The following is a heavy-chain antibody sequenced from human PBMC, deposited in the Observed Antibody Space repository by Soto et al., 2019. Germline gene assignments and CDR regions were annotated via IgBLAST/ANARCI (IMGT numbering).Heavy chain of an antibody. J-gene: IGHJ6*02. CDR2: IYSSGST. CDR1: GDSIDNFY. Sequence: SDTLSLTCTVSGDSIDNFYWSWIRQPPGKGLEWIGYIYSSGSTKYNPSLKSRVTISVDTSKNQFSLKLSSVTAADTAVYFCARDYPYFTVTASGGMDVWGQGTTVTVSS. V-gene: IGHV4-59*01. D-gene: IGHD4-17*01. CDR3: ARDYPYFTVTASGGMDV.